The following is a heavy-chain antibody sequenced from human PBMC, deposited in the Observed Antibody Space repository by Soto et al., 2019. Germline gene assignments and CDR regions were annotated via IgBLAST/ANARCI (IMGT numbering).Heavy chain of an antibody. CDR2: IYYSGST. J-gene: IGHJ6*02. V-gene: IGHV4-30-4*01. D-gene: IGHD3-9*01. Sequence: SETLSLTCTVSGGSISSGDYYWSWIRQPPGKGLEWIGYIYYSGSTYYNPSLKSRVTISVDTSKNQFSLKLSSVTAADTAVFYCARDQDYDILTGYSYGMDVWGQGTTVTVSS. CDR3: ARDQDYDILTGYSYGMDV. CDR1: GGSISSGDYY.